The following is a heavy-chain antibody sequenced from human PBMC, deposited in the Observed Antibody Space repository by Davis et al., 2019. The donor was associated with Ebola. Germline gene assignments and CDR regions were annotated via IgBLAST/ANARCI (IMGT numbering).Heavy chain of an antibody. Sequence: GESLKISCAASGFTFSSYAMSWVRQAPGKGLEWVSAISGSGGSTYYADSVKGRFTVSRDNAKNSLSLQMNSLRAEDTAVYYCAGGESGWDASDIWGRGTMVTVSS. CDR1: GFTFSSYA. V-gene: IGHV3-23*01. CDR3: AGGESGWDASDI. CDR2: ISGSGGST. J-gene: IGHJ3*02. D-gene: IGHD6-19*01.